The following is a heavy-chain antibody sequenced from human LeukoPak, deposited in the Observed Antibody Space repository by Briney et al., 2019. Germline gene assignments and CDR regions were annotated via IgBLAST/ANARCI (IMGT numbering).Heavy chain of an antibody. CDR1: GGSFSGYY. J-gene: IGHJ1*01. Sequence: SETLSLTCAVYGGSFSGYYWSWIRQPPGKGLEWIGEINHSGSTNYNPSLKSRVTISVDTSKNQFSLKLSSVTAADTAVYYCARGGATMVRGALGGYFQHWGQGTLVTVSS. CDR3: ARGGATMVRGALGGYFQH. D-gene: IGHD3-10*01. CDR2: INHSGST. V-gene: IGHV4-34*01.